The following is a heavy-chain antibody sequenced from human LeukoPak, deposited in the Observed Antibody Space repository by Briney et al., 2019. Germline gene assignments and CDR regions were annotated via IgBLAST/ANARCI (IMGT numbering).Heavy chain of an antibody. D-gene: IGHD3-22*01. CDR2: ISGSGGST. Sequence: GGSLRLSCAASGFTFSSYAMSWVRQAPGKGLEWVSAISGSGGSTYYADSVKGRFTISRDDSKNTLYLQMNSLRAEDTAVYYCAKGYYDSSGYYWDDAFDIWGQGTMVTVSS. CDR3: AKGYYDSSGYYWDDAFDI. V-gene: IGHV3-23*01. CDR1: GFTFSSYA. J-gene: IGHJ3*02.